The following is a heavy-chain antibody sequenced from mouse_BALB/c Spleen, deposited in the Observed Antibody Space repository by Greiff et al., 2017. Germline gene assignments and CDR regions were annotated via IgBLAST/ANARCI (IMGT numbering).Heavy chain of an antibody. CDR2: IYPGNSDT. CDR1: GYSFTSYW. V-gene: IGHV1-5*01. D-gene: IGHD1-1*01. Sequence: VQLKESGTVLARPGASVKMSCKASGYSFTSYWMHWVKQRPGQGLEWIGAIYPGNSDTSYNQKFKGKAKLTAVTSASTAYMELSSLTNEDSAVYYCTRNYYGSSYWYFDVWGAGTTVTVSS. CDR3: TRNYYGSSYWYFDV. J-gene: IGHJ1*01.